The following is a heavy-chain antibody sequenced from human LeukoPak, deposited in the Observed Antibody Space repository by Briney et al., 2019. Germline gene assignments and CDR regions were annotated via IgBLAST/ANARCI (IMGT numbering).Heavy chain of an antibody. V-gene: IGHV4-39*01. J-gene: IGHJ5*02. CDR3: ARHAGGATGPYDWFDP. D-gene: IGHD1-26*01. Sequence: SETLSLTCTVSGGPISSSSYYWGWIRQPPGKGLEWIGSIYYSGSTYYNPSHKSRVTISVDTSKNQFSLKLSSVTAADTAVYYCARHAGGATGPYDWFDPWGQGTLVTVSS. CDR1: GGPISSSSYY. CDR2: IYYSGST.